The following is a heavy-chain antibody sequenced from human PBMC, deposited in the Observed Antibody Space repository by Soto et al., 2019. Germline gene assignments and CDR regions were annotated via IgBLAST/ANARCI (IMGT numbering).Heavy chain of an antibody. D-gene: IGHD3-16*01. J-gene: IGHJ4*02. CDR1: GYTFTGYY. CDR2: INPNSGGT. V-gene: IGHV1-2*04. CDR3: ARARPYDYVWGSYPQYYFDY. Sequence: GALVKVSCKASGYTFTGYYMHWVRQAPGQGLERMGWINPNSGGTNYAQKFQGWVTMTRDTSISTAYMELSRLRSDDTAVYYCARARPYDYVWGSYPQYYFDYWGQGTLVTVSS.